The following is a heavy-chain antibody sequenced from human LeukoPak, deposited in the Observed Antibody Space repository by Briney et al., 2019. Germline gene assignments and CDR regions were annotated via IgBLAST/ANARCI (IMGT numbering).Heavy chain of an antibody. V-gene: IGHV3-30-3*01. J-gene: IGHJ3*02. CDR1: GFTSSSYA. CDR3: ARHPQYCSGGSCYSDDDFDI. Sequence: GRSLRLSCAASGFTSSSYAIHWVRQAPGKGLEWVAVISYDGSNKYYADSVKGRFTISRDNSKNTLYLQMNSLRAEDTAVYYCARHPQYCSGGSCYSDDDFDIWGQGTMVTVSS. CDR2: ISYDGSNK. D-gene: IGHD2-15*01.